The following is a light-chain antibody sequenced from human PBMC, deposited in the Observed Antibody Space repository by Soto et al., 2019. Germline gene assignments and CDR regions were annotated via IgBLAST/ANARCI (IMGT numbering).Light chain of an antibody. CDR2: AAS. Sequence: EIQMTQSPSSLSASAGDRVTITCRASQSISTYLTWYQQKPGKAPKLLIYAASSLQSGVPSRFSGSGSGTDFTLTISSLQPEDFATYYCQQSYSTPWGFGQGTKVDIK. V-gene: IGKV1-39*01. CDR3: QQSYSTPWG. CDR1: QSISTY. J-gene: IGKJ1*01.